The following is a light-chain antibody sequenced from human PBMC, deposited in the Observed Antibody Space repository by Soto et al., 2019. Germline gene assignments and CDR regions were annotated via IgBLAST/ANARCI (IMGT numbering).Light chain of an antibody. Sequence: QSALTQPRSVSGSPGQSVTISCTGTSSDVGGYNYVSWYQQHPGKAPKLMIYDVSKRPSGVPDRFSGSKSGNTASLTISGLQAEDEADYYCCSYAGSYMGVFGTGTKGTVL. CDR1: SSDVGGYNY. CDR2: DVS. J-gene: IGLJ1*01. CDR3: CSYAGSYMGV. V-gene: IGLV2-11*01.